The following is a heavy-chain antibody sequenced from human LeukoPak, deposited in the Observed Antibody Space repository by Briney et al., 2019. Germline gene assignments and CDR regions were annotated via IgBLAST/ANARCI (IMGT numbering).Heavy chain of an antibody. J-gene: IGHJ4*02. CDR2: ISSSSSYI. CDR1: GFTFSTYS. D-gene: IGHD2-21*02. CDR3: ARDPMGYCGGDCSHFDY. Sequence: GGSLRLSCAASGFTFSTYSMNWVRQAPGKGLEWVSSISSSSSYIYYADSVKGRFTISRDNAKNSLYLQMNSLRAEDTAVYYCARDPMGYCGGDCSHFDYWGQGTLVTVSS. V-gene: IGHV3-21*01.